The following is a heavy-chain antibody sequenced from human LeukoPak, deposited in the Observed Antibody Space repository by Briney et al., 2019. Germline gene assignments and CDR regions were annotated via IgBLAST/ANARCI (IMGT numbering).Heavy chain of an antibody. V-gene: IGHV3-7*01. Sequence: PGGSLSLACVASGVAIRNSWLSWVRHPPGKGMELVANIHPDGSVQNYVDSVKGRFTISRDNAKNSLYLQINNLGAEDTAVYYCASTFPYSSDDDFALGGQGTLVTVSS. J-gene: IGHJ1*01. CDR1: GVAIRNSW. D-gene: IGHD3-22*01. CDR2: IHPDGSVQ. CDR3: ASTFPYSSDDDFAL.